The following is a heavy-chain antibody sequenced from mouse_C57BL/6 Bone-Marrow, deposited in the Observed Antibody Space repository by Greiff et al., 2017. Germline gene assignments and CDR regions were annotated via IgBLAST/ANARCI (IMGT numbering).Heavy chain of an antibody. CDR1: GYTFTDSY. D-gene: IGHD2-5*01. J-gene: IGHJ3*01. Sequence: VQLQQSGPVLVKPGASVKMSCKASGYTFTDSYMNWVKQSHGKSLEWIGVINPYNGGTSYNQKFKGKATLTVDKSSSTAYMELNSLTSEDSAVYYCARTGYSNPWFAYWGQGTLVTVSA. V-gene: IGHV1-19*01. CDR2: INPYNGGT. CDR3: ARTGYSNPWFAY.